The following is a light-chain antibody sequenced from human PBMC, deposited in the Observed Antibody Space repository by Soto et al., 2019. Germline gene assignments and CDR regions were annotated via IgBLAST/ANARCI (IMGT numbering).Light chain of an antibody. Sequence: DIPMTQFPSSLSASVGDRVTITCRASRSISNYLNWYQQKSGKVPRLLIYAASSLQPGVPSRFSGTGTGTAFTLTITSLQPEDSATYYCQQSYSVPRFGPGTRVDLK. CDR2: AAS. J-gene: IGKJ1*01. CDR1: RSISNY. CDR3: QQSYSVPR. V-gene: IGKV1-39*01.